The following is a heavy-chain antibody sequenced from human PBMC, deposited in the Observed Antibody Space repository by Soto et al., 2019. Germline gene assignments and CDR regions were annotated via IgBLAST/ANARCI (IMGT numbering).Heavy chain of an antibody. J-gene: IGHJ3*01. Sequence: GASVKVSCKASGFTFTSSAMQWVRQARGQRLEWIGWIVVGSGNTNYAQKFQERVSITRDMSTRTAYMELSSLRSEDTAVYYCAAGVTYDGNFDFWGQGTMVTVSS. D-gene: IGHD5-12*01. CDR3: AAGVTYDGNFDF. CDR1: GFTFTSSA. CDR2: IVVGSGNT. V-gene: IGHV1-58*02.